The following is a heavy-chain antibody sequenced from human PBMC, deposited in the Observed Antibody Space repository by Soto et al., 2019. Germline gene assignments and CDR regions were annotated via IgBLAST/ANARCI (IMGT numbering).Heavy chain of an antibody. J-gene: IGHJ4*02. CDR1: GYSFTSYW. D-gene: IGHD3-9*01. CDR3: ARGSTYYDILTGPDY. V-gene: IGHV5-51*01. Sequence: LGESLKISGKGSGYSFTSYWIGWVRQMPWKGLEWMGIIYPGDSDTRYSPSFQGQVTISADKSISTAYLQWSSLKASDTAMYYCARGSTYYDILTGPDYWGQGTMVTVSS. CDR2: IYPGDSDT.